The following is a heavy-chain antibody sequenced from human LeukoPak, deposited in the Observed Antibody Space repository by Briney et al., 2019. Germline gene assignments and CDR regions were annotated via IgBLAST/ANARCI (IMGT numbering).Heavy chain of an antibody. D-gene: IGHD1-26*01. V-gene: IGHV3-30*02. CDR1: GFTFSSYG. CDR3: ARDGHWSGSYYEYFDY. J-gene: IGHJ4*02. Sequence: GGSLRLSCAASGFTFSSYGMHWVRQAPGKGLEWVAFIRYDGSNKYYADSVKGRFTISRDNSKNTLYLQMNSLRAEDTAVYYCARDGHWSGSYYEYFDYWGQGTLVTVCS. CDR2: IRYDGSNK.